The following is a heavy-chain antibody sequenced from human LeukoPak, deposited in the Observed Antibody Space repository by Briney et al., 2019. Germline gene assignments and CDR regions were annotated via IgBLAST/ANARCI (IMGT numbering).Heavy chain of an antibody. CDR2: MNPNSGNT. CDR1: GYTSTSYD. Sequence: GASVKVSCKASGYTSTSYDINWVRQATGQGLEWMGWMNPNSGNTGYAQKFQGRVTMTRNTSISTAYMELSSLRSEDTAVYYCARVYSSSWYYYYYYGMDVWGQGTTVTVSS. CDR3: ARVYSSSWYYYYYYGMDV. V-gene: IGHV1-8*01. D-gene: IGHD6-13*01. J-gene: IGHJ6*02.